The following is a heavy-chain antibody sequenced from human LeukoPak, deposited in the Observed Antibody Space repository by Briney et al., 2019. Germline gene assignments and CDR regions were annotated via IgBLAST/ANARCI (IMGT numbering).Heavy chain of an antibody. Sequence: SVKVSCKASGGTFSSYAISWVRQAPGQGLEWMGGIIPIFGTANYAQKFQGRVTITADESTSTAYMELSSLRSEDTAVYYCARAATLSSYYYGSGSHYGVDVRGQGTTVTVSS. CDR3: ARAATLSSYYYGSGSHYGVDV. V-gene: IGHV1-69*01. D-gene: IGHD3-10*01. CDR1: GGTFSSYA. J-gene: IGHJ6*02. CDR2: IIPIFGTA.